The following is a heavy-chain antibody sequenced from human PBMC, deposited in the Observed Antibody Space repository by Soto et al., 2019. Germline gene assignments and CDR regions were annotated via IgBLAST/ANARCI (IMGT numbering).Heavy chain of an antibody. V-gene: IGHV4-31*03. CDR1: GGSISSGGYY. CDR2: IYYSGST. Sequence: SETLSLTCTVSGGSISSGGYYWSWIRQHPGKGLEWIGYIYYSGSTYYNPSLKSRVTISVDTSKNQFSLKLSSVTAADTAVYYCARDAVPYYYDSSGYYCLGDGMDVWGQGTTVTVSS. D-gene: IGHD3-22*01. J-gene: IGHJ6*02. CDR3: ARDAVPYYYDSSGYYCLGDGMDV.